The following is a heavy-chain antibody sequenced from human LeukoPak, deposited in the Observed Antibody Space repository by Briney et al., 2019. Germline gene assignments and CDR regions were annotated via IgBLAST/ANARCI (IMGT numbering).Heavy chain of an antibody. J-gene: IGHJ4*02. V-gene: IGHV3-48*04. Sequence: GGSLRLSCAASGFTFSGYGMNWVRQAPGKGLEWVSYISSSSSGIYYADSVKGRFTISRDNAKNSLYLQMNSLRAEDTALYYCARDRDGYNSSPFEYWGQGTLVTVSS. CDR2: ISSSSSGI. D-gene: IGHD5-24*01. CDR3: ARDRDGYNSSPFEY. CDR1: GFTFSGYG.